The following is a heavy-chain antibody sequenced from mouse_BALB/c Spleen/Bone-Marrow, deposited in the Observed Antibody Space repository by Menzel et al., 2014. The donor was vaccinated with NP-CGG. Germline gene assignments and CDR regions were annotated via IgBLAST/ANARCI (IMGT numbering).Heavy chain of an antibody. J-gene: IGHJ1*01. Sequence: VQRVESGAELVKPGASVELSCKASGYTFSSYYMYWVKQRPGQGLEWIGEINPSNGGTKFNEKFKSKATLTVDKSSSTAYMQLSSLTSEDSAVYYCTRSNYGYWYFDVWGAGTTVTVSS. CDR1: GYTFSSYY. CDR2: INPSNGGT. CDR3: TRSNYGYWYFDV. V-gene: IGHV1S81*02. D-gene: IGHD1-1*01.